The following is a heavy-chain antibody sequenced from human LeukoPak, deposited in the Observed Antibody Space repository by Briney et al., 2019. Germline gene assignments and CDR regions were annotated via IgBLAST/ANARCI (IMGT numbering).Heavy chain of an antibody. D-gene: IGHD5-18*01. CDR2: INPSGGST. V-gene: IGHV1-46*01. Sequence: ASVKVSCKASGYTFTKYYIHWVRQAPGQGLEWMGIINPSGGSTSYAQKFQGRVTMTRDTSTSTVYMELSSLRSEDTAVYYCARDRRGGIQLWLRSVAFDIWGQGTMVTVSS. J-gene: IGHJ3*02. CDR3: ARDRRGGIQLWLRSVAFDI. CDR1: GYTFTKYY.